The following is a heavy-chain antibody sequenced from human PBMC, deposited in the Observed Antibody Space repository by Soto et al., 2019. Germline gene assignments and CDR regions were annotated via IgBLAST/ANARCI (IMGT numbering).Heavy chain of an antibody. J-gene: IGHJ4*02. CDR2: IYYSGST. V-gene: IGHV4-61*01. CDR1: GGSVSSGSYY. Sequence: QVQLQESGPGLVKPSETLSLTCTVSGGSVSSGSYYWSWIRQPPGKGLEWIGYIYYSGSTNYNPSLXXRXTXXVDTSKNQFSLKLSSVTAADTAVYYCAREGSYFDYWGQGTLVTVSS. CDR3: AREGSYFDY.